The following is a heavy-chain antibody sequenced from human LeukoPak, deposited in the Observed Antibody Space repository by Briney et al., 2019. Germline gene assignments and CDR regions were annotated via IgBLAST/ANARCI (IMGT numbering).Heavy chain of an antibody. Sequence: ASVKVSCKASGYTLTGYYRHWVRQAPGQGLEWMGWINPNSGGTNYAQKFQGWVTMTRDTSSSTAYMELSRLRSDDTAVYYCARVGKQSMPPFQHWGQGTLVTVSS. CDR3: ARVGKQSMPPFQH. D-gene: IGHD6-19*01. J-gene: IGHJ1*01. CDR2: INPNSGGT. CDR1: GYTLTGYY. V-gene: IGHV1-2*04.